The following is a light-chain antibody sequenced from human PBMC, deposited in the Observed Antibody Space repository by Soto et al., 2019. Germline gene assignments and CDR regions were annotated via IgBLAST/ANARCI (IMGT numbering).Light chain of an antibody. CDR3: SSYAGSNNLV. CDR2: EVS. J-gene: IGLJ2*01. V-gene: IGLV2-8*01. Sequence: QSALTQPPSASGSPGQSVTISCTGTSSDVGGYNYVSSYQQHPGKAPKLMIYEVSERPSGVPDRFSGSKSGNTASLTVSRLQAEDEADYYCSSYAGSNNLVFGGGTKLTVL. CDR1: SSDVGGYNY.